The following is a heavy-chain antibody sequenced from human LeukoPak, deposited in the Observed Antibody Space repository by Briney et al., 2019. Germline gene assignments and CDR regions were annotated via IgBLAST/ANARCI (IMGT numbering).Heavy chain of an antibody. J-gene: IGHJ4*02. Sequence: ASVKVSCKASGYTFTGYYMHWVRQAPGQGLEWMGWINPNSGGTNYAQKFQGRVTMTRDTSFSTAYMELSRLRSDDTAVYYCARGNVEMATIYGYWGQGTLVTVSS. V-gene: IGHV1-2*02. CDR3: ARGNVEMATIYGY. CDR1: GYTFTGYY. D-gene: IGHD5-24*01. CDR2: INPNSGGT.